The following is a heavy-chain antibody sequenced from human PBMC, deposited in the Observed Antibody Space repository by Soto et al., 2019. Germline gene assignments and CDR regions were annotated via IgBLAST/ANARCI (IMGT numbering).Heavy chain of an antibody. Sequence: PSETLSLTCTVSGDSISSYYWSWIRQPPGKGLECIGYIYYSGSTNYNPSLKSRVTISVDTSKNQFSLKLSSVTVADTAVYYCARSLWARDAFDIWGQGTMVTVSS. D-gene: IGHD3-16*01. CDR3: ARSLWARDAFDI. J-gene: IGHJ3*02. V-gene: IGHV4-59*01. CDR1: GDSISSYY. CDR2: IYYSGST.